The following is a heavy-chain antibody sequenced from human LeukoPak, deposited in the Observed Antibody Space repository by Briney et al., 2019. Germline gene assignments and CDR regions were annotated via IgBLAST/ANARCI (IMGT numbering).Heavy chain of an antibody. D-gene: IGHD6-13*01. CDR3: AREQPLAAAAIFDY. V-gene: IGHV3-30-3*01. CDR1: GFTFSSYA. J-gene: IGHJ4*02. CDR2: ISYDGSNK. Sequence: GRSLRLSCAASGFTFSSYAMHWVRQAPGKGLEWVAVISYDGSNKYYADSVKGRFTISRDNSKNTLYLQMNSLRAEDTAVYYCAREQPLAAAAIFDYWGQGTLVTVSS.